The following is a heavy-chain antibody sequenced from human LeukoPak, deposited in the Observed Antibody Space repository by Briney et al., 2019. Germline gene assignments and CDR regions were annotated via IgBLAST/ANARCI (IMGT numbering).Heavy chain of an antibody. J-gene: IGHJ4*02. Sequence: SETLSLTCTVSGGSISSYYWSWIRQPPGKGLEWIGYIYYSGSTNYNPSLKSRVTISVDTSKNQFSLKLSSVTAADTAVYYCARGAGYSSSFFDYWGQGTLVTVSP. CDR1: GGSISSYY. D-gene: IGHD6-13*01. CDR2: IYYSGST. V-gene: IGHV4-59*01. CDR3: ARGAGYSSSFFDY.